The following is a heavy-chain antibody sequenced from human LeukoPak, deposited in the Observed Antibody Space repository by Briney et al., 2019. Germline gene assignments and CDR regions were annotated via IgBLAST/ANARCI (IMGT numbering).Heavy chain of an antibody. CDR2: INSNSGDT. D-gene: IGHD2-15*01. J-gene: IGHJ4*02. CDR1: GYTFTAYY. CDR3: VRLLAEGNY. Sequence: GASVKVSCKASGYTFTAYYMHWVRRAPGQGLEWMGWINSNSGDTNYAQKFHGRVTMTRDTSISTAYMELTRLTSDDTAVYYCVRLLAEGNYWGQGTLVTVSS. V-gene: IGHV1-2*02.